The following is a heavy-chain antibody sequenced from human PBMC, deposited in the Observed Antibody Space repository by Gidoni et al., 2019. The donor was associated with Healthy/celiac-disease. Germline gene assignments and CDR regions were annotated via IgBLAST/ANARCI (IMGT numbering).Heavy chain of an antibody. Sequence: EVQLVESGGGLVQPGGSLRLSCAASGFTFRSYWVSWGRQAPGKGLEWVANIKQDGSEKYYVDSVKGRFTISRDNAKNSLYLQMNSLRAEDTAVYYCARAYCGGDCYSDYFDYWGQGTLVTVSS. D-gene: IGHD2-21*02. CDR1: GFTFRSYW. CDR3: ARAYCGGDCYSDYFDY. J-gene: IGHJ4*02. V-gene: IGHV3-7*01. CDR2: IKQDGSEK.